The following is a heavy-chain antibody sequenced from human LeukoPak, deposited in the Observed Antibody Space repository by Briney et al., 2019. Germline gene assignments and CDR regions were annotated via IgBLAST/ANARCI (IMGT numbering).Heavy chain of an antibody. CDR1: GFTFSVAW. J-gene: IGHJ6*02. Sequence: GGSLRLSCAASGFTFSVAWMSWVRQAPGKGLEWVAVISYDGSNKYYADSVKGRFTISRDNSKNTLYLQMNSLRAEDTAVYYCAKLQKPDYYYGMDVWGQGTTVTVSS. CDR3: AKLQKPDYYYGMDV. D-gene: IGHD1-1*01. V-gene: IGHV3-30*18. CDR2: ISYDGSNK.